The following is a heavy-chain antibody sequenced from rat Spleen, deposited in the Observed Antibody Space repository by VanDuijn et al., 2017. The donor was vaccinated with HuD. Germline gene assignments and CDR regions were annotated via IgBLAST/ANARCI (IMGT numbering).Heavy chain of an antibody. Sequence: EVQLVESGGGLVQSGRSLKLSCAASGFTFSSFPMAWVRQAPKKGLEWVASISSGGGDTYYPDSVKGRFTISRDNAKNTLYLQMDSLRSEDTATYYCAKEGDGGYSSYPNWFAYWGQGTLVTVSS. J-gene: IGHJ3*01. CDR1: GFTFSSFP. CDR2: ISSGGGDT. CDR3: AKEGDGGYSSYPNWFAY. V-gene: IGHV5S13*01. D-gene: IGHD1-8*01.